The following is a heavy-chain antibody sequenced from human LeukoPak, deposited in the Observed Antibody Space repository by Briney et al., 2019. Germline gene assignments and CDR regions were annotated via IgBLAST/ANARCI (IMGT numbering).Heavy chain of an antibody. CDR3: ARDLGYGSGSPNWFDP. D-gene: IGHD3-10*01. Sequence: ASVKVSCKASGYTFTGYYMHWVRQAPGQGLEWMGWINPNSGGTNYAQKFQGRVTMTRDTSISTAYMELSTLTSDDTAVYYCARDLGYGSGSPNWFDPWGQGTLVTVSS. CDR2: INPNSGGT. CDR1: GYTFTGYY. V-gene: IGHV1-2*02. J-gene: IGHJ5*02.